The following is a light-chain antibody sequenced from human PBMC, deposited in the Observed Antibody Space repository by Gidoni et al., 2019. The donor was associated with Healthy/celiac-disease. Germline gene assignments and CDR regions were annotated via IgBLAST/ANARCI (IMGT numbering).Light chain of an antibody. CDR3: QQYNNWPMYT. Sequence: TLSVSPGERATLSCRASQSVNSNLAWYQQKPGQAPRLLIYGASTRATGIPARFSGSGSGTEFTLTISSLQSEDFAVYYCQQYNNWPMYTFGQGTKLEIK. CDR1: QSVNSN. V-gene: IGKV3-15*01. CDR2: GAS. J-gene: IGKJ2*01.